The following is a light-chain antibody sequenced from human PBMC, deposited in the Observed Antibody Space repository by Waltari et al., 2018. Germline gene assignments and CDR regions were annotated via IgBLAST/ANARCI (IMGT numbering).Light chain of an antibody. CDR3: CSYAGRSTLT. Sequence: QSALTQPRSVAGSLGQSVTISCTGTGNDVGGFNYVSWYQPQPGKAPKFIIYDVTKRPSGVPDRFSGSKSGNTASLIISGLQAEDEADYFCCSYAGRSTLTFGGGTKLTVL. J-gene: IGLJ3*02. V-gene: IGLV2-11*01. CDR1: GNDVGGFNY. CDR2: DVT.